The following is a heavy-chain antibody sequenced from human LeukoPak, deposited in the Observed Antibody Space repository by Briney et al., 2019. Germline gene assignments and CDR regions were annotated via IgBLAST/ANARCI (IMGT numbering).Heavy chain of an antibody. CDR2: MNPNSGST. V-gene: IGHV1-8*03. CDR3: ARGRSTGYPYYFEY. CDR1: GYTFTSYD. J-gene: IGHJ4*02. D-gene: IGHD5-12*01. Sequence: ASVKVSCKASGYTFTSYDINWVRQATGQGLEWMGWMNPNSGSTGYAQKFKGRVTITRNTSISTAYMELSGLRSEDTAVYYCARGRSTGYPYYFEYWGQGTLVTVSS.